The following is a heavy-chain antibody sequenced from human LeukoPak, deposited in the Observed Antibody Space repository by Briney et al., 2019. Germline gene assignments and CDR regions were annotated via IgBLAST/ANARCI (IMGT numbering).Heavy chain of an antibody. CDR1: TFTLSWYW. V-gene: IGHV3-74*01. J-gene: IGHJ4*02. Sequence: GGSLRLSCAASTFTLSWYWMHWVRQAPGKGLVWVSRIDTDGSNSDYADSVKGRFTISRDNAKNSLYLQLNSLRAEDTAIYYCAGRNYDILTGYYSDYWGQGTLVTVSS. CDR3: AGRNYDILTGYYSDY. D-gene: IGHD3-9*01. CDR2: IDTDGSNS.